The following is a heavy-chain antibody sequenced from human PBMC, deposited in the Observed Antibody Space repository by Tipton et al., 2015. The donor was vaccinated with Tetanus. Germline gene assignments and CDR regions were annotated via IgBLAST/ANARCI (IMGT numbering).Heavy chain of an antibody. J-gene: IGHJ4*02. CDR1: GGSIDSINW. V-gene: IGHV4-4*02. CDR2: TSDSGYT. CDR3: ARHLPILWFGELLSPFDY. Sequence: GLVKPSGTLSLTCAVSGGSIDSINWWSWVRQPPGQGLEWIGETSDSGYTNYNPSLKSRVTISVDKSKNQFSLKLSSVTAADTAMYYCARHLPILWFGELLSPFDYWGQGTLVTVSS. D-gene: IGHD3-10*01.